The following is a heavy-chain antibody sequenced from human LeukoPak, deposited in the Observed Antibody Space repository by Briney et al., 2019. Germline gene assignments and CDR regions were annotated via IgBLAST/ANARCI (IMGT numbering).Heavy chain of an antibody. Sequence: GASVKVSCKASGYTFTGYYMHWVRQAPGQGLEWMGWINPNSGGTNYAQKFQGRVTMTRDTSISTAYMELSRLRSDDTAVYYCARDTCSSTSCYHDPWGQGTLVTVSS. J-gene: IGHJ5*02. V-gene: IGHV1-2*02. CDR3: ARDTCSSTSCYHDP. D-gene: IGHD2-2*01. CDR2: INPNSGGT. CDR1: GYTFTGYY.